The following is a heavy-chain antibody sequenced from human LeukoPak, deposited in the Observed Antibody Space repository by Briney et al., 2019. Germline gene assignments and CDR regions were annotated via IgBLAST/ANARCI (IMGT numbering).Heavy chain of an antibody. CDR1: GFTFSGSA. CDR2: IRSKANSYAT. Sequence: GGSLRLSCAASGFTFSGSAMHWVRQASGKGLEWVGRIRSKANSYATAYAASVKGRFTISRDDSKNTAYLQMNSLKTEDTAVYYCTPSLYDILTGSDYWGQGTLVTVSS. J-gene: IGHJ4*02. V-gene: IGHV3-73*01. CDR3: TPSLYDILTGSDY. D-gene: IGHD3-9*01.